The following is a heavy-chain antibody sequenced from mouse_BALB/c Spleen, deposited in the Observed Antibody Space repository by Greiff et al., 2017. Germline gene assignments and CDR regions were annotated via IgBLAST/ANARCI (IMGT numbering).Heavy chain of an antibody. CDR2: INPYYGST. CDR3: AREGGYDGYYGGFAY. CDR1: GYSFTDYI. V-gene: IGHV1-39*01. D-gene: IGHD2-3*01. J-gene: IGHJ3*01. Sequence: EVQLQQTGPELVKPGASVKISCKASGYSFTDYIMLWVKQSHGKSLEWIGNINPYYGSTSYNLKFKGKATLTVDKSSSTAYMQLNSLTSEDSAVYYCAREGGYDGYYGGFAYWGQGTLVTVSA.